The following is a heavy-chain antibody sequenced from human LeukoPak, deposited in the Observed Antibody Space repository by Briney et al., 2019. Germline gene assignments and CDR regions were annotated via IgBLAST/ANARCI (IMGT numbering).Heavy chain of an antibody. V-gene: IGHV4-30-2*01. CDR1: GGSISSGGYS. D-gene: IGHD3-3*01. CDR2: IYHSGST. Sequence: SQTLSLTCAVSGGSISSGGYSWSWIRQPPGKGLEWIGYIYHSGSTYYNPSLKSRVAISVDRSKNQFSLKLSSVTAADTAVYYCARDPGLEAFDIWGQGTMVTVSS. CDR3: ARDPGLEAFDI. J-gene: IGHJ3*02.